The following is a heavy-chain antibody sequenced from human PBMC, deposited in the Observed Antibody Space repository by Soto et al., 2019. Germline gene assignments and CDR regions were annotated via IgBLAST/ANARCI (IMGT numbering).Heavy chain of an antibody. J-gene: IGHJ5*02. CDR2: INAGNGNT. Sequence: QVQLVQSGAEVKKPGASVKVSCKASGYTFTSYVIHWVRQAPGQRLEWMGWINAGNGNTKYSQKFQGRVTITRDTSASNEYMELRSMKSEDTAVYYCARVPWQSVSGWFDPWGQGTLVTVSS. D-gene: IGHD3-16*02. CDR1: GYTFTSYV. CDR3: ARVPWQSVSGWFDP. V-gene: IGHV1-3*01.